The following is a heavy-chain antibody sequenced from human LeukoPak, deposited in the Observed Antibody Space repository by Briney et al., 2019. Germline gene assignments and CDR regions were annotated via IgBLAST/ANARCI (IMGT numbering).Heavy chain of an antibody. CDR3: AKEGFDS. J-gene: IGHJ4*02. V-gene: IGHV3-23*01. Sequence: PGGSLRLSCKASGFIFSNYAMSWVRQAPGEGLEWVSSISNSGGSTYYADSVKGRFTISRDNSKNTLYLQMNSLRAEDTAVYYCAKEGFDSWGQGTLVTVSS. CDR2: ISNSGGST. CDR1: GFIFSNYA.